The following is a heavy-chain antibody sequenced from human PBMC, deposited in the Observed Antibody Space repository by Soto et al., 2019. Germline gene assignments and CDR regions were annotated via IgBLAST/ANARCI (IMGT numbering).Heavy chain of an antibody. V-gene: IGHV1-8*02. J-gene: IGHJ6*02. CDR1: GYTFTGYY. CDR2: MNPNSGNT. CDR3: ARERARYGMDV. Sequence: ASVKVSCKASGYTFTGYYMHWVRQAPGQGLEWMGWMNPNSGNTGYAQNFQGRVTMTRNTSISTAYMELSSLRSEDTAVYYCARERARYGMDVWGQGTTVTVSS.